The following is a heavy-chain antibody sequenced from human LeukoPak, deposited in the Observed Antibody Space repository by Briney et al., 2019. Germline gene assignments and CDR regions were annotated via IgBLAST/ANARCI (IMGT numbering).Heavy chain of an antibody. CDR2: IRTKSNNYAT. V-gene: IGHV3-73*01. CDR1: GFTFSGSA. D-gene: IGHD3-22*01. CDR3: ANYDNSGNYYVNY. J-gene: IGHJ4*02. Sequence: PGGSLRLPCAASGFTFSGSAMHWVRQASGKGLEWVGRIRTKSNNYATTYGASVKGRFTISRDDSKNTAYLQMNSLKTEDTAVYYCANYDNSGNYYVNYWGQGTLVTVSS.